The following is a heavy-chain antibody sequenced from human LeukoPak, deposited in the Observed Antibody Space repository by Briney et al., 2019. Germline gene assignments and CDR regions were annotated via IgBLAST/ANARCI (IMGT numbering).Heavy chain of an antibody. D-gene: IGHD2/OR15-2a*01. Sequence: GGSLRLSCAASGFTFSSYWMTWVRQAPGEGLEWVANIKQDGSEKYYVDSVKGRFTISRDNAKNTLYLQMNSLRAEDTAVYYCARQLSYGMDVWGQGTTVTVSS. CDR3: ARQLSYGMDV. CDR2: IKQDGSEK. J-gene: IGHJ6*02. V-gene: IGHV3-7*01. CDR1: GFTFSSYW.